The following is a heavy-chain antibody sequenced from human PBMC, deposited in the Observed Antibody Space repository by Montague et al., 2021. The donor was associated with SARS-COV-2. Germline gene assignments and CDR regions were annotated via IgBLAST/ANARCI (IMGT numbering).Heavy chain of an antibody. J-gene: IGHJ3*02. D-gene: IGHD3-10*01. V-gene: IGHV3-33*01. CDR2: IWYDGSNK. CDR3: ASMVRGVIDAFDI. Sequence: SLRLSCAASGFTFSSCGMHWVRQAPGKGLEWVAVIWYDGSNKYCADSVKGRFTISRDNSKNTLYLQMNSLRAEDTAVYYCASMVRGVIDAFDIWGQGTMVTVSS. CDR1: GFTFSSCG.